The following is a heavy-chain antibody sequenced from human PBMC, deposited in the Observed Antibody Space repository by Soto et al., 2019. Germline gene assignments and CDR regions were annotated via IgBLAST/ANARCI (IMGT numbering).Heavy chain of an antibody. D-gene: IGHD3-22*01. CDR3: ARGVDYYDSSGYREY. J-gene: IGHJ4*02. CDR1: GGYISDYF. CDR2: INHSGST. V-gene: IGHV4-34*01. Sequence: SETQSLTCAVYGGYISDYFWSWIRQPPGKGLEWIGEINHSGSTNYNPSLKSRVTISVDTSKNQFSLKLSSVTAADTAVYYCARGVDYYDSSGYREYWGQGTLVTVSS.